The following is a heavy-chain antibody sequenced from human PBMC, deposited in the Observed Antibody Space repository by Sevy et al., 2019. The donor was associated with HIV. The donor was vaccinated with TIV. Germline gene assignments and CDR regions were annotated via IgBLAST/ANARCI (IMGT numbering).Heavy chain of an antibody. Sequence: SETLSLTCTVSGGSISSYYWSWIRQPPGKGLEWIGYIYYSGSTNYNPSLKSRVTISVDTSKNQFSLKLSSVTAADTAVYYCARVTTIFGVVITNPKPQYNWFHPWGQGTLVTVSS. V-gene: IGHV4-59*01. J-gene: IGHJ5*02. CDR3: ARVTTIFGVVITNPKPQYNWFHP. CDR2: IYYSGST. D-gene: IGHD3-3*01. CDR1: GGSISSYY.